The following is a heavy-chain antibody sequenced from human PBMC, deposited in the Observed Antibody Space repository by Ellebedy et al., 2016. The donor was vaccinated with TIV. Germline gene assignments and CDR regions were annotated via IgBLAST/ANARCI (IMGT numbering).Heavy chain of an antibody. V-gene: IGHV3-48*02. CDR3: VRDSRWAFDI. CDR1: GFIFNNYP. Sequence: PGGSLRLSCAASGFIFNNYPMNWVRQAPGKGQEWLSNIRTESESYATHYADSVKGRFIISRDNAKNSLYLQMNSLRDEDTAVYYCVRDSRWAFDIWGQGTLVTVSS. J-gene: IGHJ3*02. D-gene: IGHD2-15*01. CDR2: IRTESESYAT.